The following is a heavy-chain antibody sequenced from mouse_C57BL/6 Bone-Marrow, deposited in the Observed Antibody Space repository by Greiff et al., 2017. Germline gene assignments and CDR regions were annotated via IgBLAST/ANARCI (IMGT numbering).Heavy chain of an antibody. CDR2: IYPRSGNT. D-gene: IGHD1-1*01. J-gene: IGHJ3*01. CDR1: GYTFTSYG. V-gene: IGHV1-81*01. Sequence: QVQLQQSGAELARPGASVKLSCKASGYTFTSYGISWVKQRTGQGLEWIGEIYPRSGNTYYNEKFKGKATLTADKSSSTAYMELRSLTSEDSAVYFCARTLPRHCYGSSLFAYGGQGTLVTVSA. CDR3: ARTLPRHCYGSSLFAY.